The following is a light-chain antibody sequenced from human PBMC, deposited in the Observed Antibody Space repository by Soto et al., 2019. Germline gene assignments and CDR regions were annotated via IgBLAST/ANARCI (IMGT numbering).Light chain of an antibody. CDR2: ENN. J-gene: IGLJ1*01. CDR1: SPNIGNNY. V-gene: IGLV1-51*02. CDR3: GKWDSSLSAFYV. Sequence: QSVLTQPPSVSAAPGQKVTISCSGSSPNIGNNYVSWYQQLPGTAPKLLIYENNKRPSGIPDRFSGSKSGTSATLGITGLQTGDEADYYCGKWDSSLSAFYVFGTGTKVTVL.